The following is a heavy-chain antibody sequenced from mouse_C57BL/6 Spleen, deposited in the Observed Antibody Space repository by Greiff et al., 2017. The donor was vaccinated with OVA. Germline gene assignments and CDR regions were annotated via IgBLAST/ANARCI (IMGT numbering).Heavy chain of an antibody. CDR2: INPNNGGT. V-gene: IGHV1-18*01. CDR3: SISIYYSGSGYAMDY. J-gene: IGHJ4*01. D-gene: IGHD1-1*01. Sequence: EVQLQQSGPELVKPGASVKIPCKASGYTFTDYNMDWVKQSHGKSLEWIGDINPNNGGTIYNQKFKGKATLTVDKSSSTAYLELRSLTSEYTAVYYFSISIYYSGSGYAMDYWGQGTSVTVSS. CDR1: GYTFTDYN.